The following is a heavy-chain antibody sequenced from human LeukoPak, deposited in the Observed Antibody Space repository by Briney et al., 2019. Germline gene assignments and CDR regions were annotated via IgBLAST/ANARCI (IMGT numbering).Heavy chain of an antibody. Sequence: PGGSLRLSCAASGFMFTDHALSWVRQAPGKGLEWVSSISGSGTTTYYAESVRGRFTISRDNSKNSLYLQMNSLRAEDTALYYCAKDISGSGRYYFDYWGQGTLVTVSS. CDR3: AKDISGSGRYYFDY. CDR2: ISGSGTTT. D-gene: IGHD3-10*01. J-gene: IGHJ4*02. V-gene: IGHV3-23*01. CDR1: GFMFTDHA.